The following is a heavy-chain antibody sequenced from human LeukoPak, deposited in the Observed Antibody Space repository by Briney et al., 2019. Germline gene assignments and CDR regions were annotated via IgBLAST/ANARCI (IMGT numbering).Heavy chain of an antibody. CDR3: TRDRPHNWFDP. J-gene: IGHJ5*02. CDR1: EYSLVSYY. V-gene: IGHV1-46*01. Sequence: GASVKVSCKATEYSLVSYYIHWVRQAPGEGLEWVGLIYPHDGTTNYAQKFQGRVTMTVDRTTTTFYMELSSLTSEDTAVYYCTRDRPHNWFDPWGQGTLVTVSP. CDR2: IYPHDGTT.